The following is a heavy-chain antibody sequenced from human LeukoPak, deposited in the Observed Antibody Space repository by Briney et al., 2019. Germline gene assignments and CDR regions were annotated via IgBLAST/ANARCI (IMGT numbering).Heavy chain of an antibody. CDR1: RGSISSYY. J-gene: IGHJ4*02. Sequence: PSETLSLTCSVSRGSISSYYWSWIRQPPGKGLEWIGYIYYSGSTNYNPSLKSRVTISVDTSKNQFSLELSSVTAADTAVYYCASSYYYGSGSYWSYWGQGTLVTVSS. V-gene: IGHV4-59*01. CDR3: ASSYYYGSGSYWSY. CDR2: IYYSGST. D-gene: IGHD3-10*01.